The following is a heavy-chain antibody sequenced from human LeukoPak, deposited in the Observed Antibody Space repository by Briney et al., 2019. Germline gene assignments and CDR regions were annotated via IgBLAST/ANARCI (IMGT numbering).Heavy chain of an antibody. CDR1: GYTFTSYG. J-gene: IGHJ6*02. Sequence: ASVKVSGKASGYTFTSYGISWVRQAPGQGLEWMGWISAYNGNTNYAQKLQGRVTMTTDTSTSTAYMELRSLRSDDTAVYYCARDGGRFGESDYYYYGMDVWGQGTTVTVSS. D-gene: IGHD3-10*01. CDR3: ARDGGRFGESDYYYYGMDV. CDR2: ISAYNGNT. V-gene: IGHV1-18*01.